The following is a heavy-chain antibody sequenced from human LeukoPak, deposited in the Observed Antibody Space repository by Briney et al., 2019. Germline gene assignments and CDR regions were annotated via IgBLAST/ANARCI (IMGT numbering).Heavy chain of an antibody. V-gene: IGHV1-18*01. D-gene: IGHD3-16*01. Sequence: ASVKVSCKASGYTFTSYGISWVRQAPGQGLEWMGWISAYNGNTNYAQKLQGRVTMTTDTSTSTAYMELRSLRSEDTAVYYCARDNDSRDPPHFDYWGQGTLVAVSS. CDR2: ISAYNGNT. J-gene: IGHJ4*02. CDR1: GYTFTSYG. CDR3: ARDNDSRDPPHFDY.